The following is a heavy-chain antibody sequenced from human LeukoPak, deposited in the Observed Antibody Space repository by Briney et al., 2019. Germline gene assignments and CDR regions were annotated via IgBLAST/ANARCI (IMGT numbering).Heavy chain of an antibody. CDR1: GYSISSGYY. CDR2: IYHSGST. Sequence: SETLSLTCTVSGYSISSGYYWGWIRQPPGKGLEWIGSIYHSGSTYYNPSLKSRVTISVDTSKNQFSLKLSSVTAAGTAVYYCARDRLGLFDYWGQGTLVTVSS. D-gene: IGHD3-16*01. J-gene: IGHJ4*02. V-gene: IGHV4-38-2*02. CDR3: ARDRLGLFDY.